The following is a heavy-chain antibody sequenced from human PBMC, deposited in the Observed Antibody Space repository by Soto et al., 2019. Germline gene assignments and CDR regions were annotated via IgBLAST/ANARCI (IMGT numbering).Heavy chain of an antibody. Sequence: QVHLVQSGPEVKRPGASMKVSCQASGYTFTSYGISWVRQAPGQGLEWMGWISGYNGNTHYAQTFQNRVTMTTDTSTTTVYMELRSLRSDDTAVYYCARDRYTSSPIFDFWGQGTLVTVSS. D-gene: IGHD6-6*01. CDR1: GYTFTSYG. CDR3: ARDRYTSSPIFDF. J-gene: IGHJ4*02. CDR2: ISGYNGNT. V-gene: IGHV1-18*01.